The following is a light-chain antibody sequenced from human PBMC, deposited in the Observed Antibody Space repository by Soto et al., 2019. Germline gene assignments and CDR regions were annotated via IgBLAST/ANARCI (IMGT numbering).Light chain of an antibody. V-gene: IGKV3-20*01. J-gene: IGKJ5*01. CDR2: AAS. CDR1: QSVSSNF. Sequence: PGETATLSCRASQSVSSNFLAWYRQKPGQAPRLLISAASNRATGIPDRFSGSGSGRDFTLTISRLEPEDFAVYYCQQYSSSPSITFGQGTRLEIK. CDR3: QQYSSSPSIT.